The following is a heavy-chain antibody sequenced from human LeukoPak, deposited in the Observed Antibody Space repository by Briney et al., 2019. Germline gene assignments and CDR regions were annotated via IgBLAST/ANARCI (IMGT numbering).Heavy chain of an antibody. CDR2: INSDGSST. V-gene: IGHV3-74*01. CDR1: GFTFSSYW. J-gene: IGHJ4*02. CDR3: AREYSSSRYFDY. D-gene: IGHD6-6*01. Sequence: GGSLRLSCAASGFTFSSYWMHWVRQAPGKGLVWVSRINSDGSSTTYADSVKGRFTISRDNAKNTLYLQMNSLRAEDTAVYYCAREYSSSRYFDYWGQGTLVTVSS.